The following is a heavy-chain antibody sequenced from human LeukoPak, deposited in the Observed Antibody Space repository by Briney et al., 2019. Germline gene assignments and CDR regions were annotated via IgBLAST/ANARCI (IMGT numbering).Heavy chain of an antibody. CDR1: GFTFSNYA. D-gene: IGHD6-19*01. CDR2: ISGGSSFT. J-gene: IGHJ2*01. Sequence: GGSLRLSCAASGFTFSNYAMHWVRQAPGKGLEWVSYISGGSSFTYYVDSVKGRFTISRDNAKNSLYLQMNSLRAEDTAVYYCATSPVAGMSWYFDLWGRGTLVTVSS. V-gene: IGHV3-21*04. CDR3: ATSPVAGMSWYFDL.